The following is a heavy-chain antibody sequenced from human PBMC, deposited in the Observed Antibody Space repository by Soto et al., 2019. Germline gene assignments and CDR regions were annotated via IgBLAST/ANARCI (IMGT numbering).Heavy chain of an antibody. V-gene: IGHV1-18*01. CDR1: GYTFTSYG. CDR3: ARESSSSFHDY. Sequence: QVQLVQSGAEVKKPGASVKVSCKASGYTFTSYGISWVRQAPGQGLEWMGWISAYNGNTNYAQKLQGRVTMTTDTPTSTAYIELRSLRSDDTAVDYCARESSSSFHDYWGQGTLITVSS. CDR2: ISAYNGNT. D-gene: IGHD6-13*01. J-gene: IGHJ4*02.